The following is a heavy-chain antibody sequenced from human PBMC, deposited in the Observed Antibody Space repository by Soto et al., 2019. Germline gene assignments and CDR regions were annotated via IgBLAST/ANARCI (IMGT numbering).Heavy chain of an antibody. D-gene: IGHD3-22*01. V-gene: IGHV4-4*02. J-gene: IGHJ3*02. CDR2: IYHSGST. CDR3: ARAGLDYYDSSGYSEAFDI. CDR1: GGSISSSNW. Sequence: QVQLQESGPGLVKPSGTLSLTCAVSGGSISSSNWWSWVRQPPGKGLEWIGEIYHSGSTNYNPSLKSGVTISVDKSKNQFSLKLSSVTAADTAVYYCARAGLDYYDSSGYSEAFDIWGQGTMVTVSS.